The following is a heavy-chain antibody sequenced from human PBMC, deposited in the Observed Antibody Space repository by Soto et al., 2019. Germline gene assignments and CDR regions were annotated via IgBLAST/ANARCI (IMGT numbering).Heavy chain of an antibody. J-gene: IGHJ6*02. CDR3: AIDKHKVTGLDV. Sequence: QVRLVESGGGLVKPGGSLRLSCSRSGFTFSDYYMSWIRQDPGKGLEWLSYITSSGTYTMYADYVKCRFTISRDKARNSLYLQLNNLRADDTAVYYFAIDKHKVTGLDVWGQGTTVTVSS. D-gene: IGHD2-21*01. V-gene: IGHV3-11*05. CDR2: ITSSGTYT. CDR1: GFTFSDYY.